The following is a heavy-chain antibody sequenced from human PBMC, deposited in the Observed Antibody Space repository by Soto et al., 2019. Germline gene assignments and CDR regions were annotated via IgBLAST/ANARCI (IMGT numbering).Heavy chain of an antibody. D-gene: IGHD6-19*01. CDR3: ATGGRQWLVTSDFNY. V-gene: IGHV3-30*03. J-gene: IGHJ4*02. CDR1: GFTFSDYA. CDR2: VSHDGRNT. Sequence: VQLVASGGGVVQPGRSLRLSCAASGFTFSDYAMHWVRQAPGKGLEWVAVVSHDGRNTHYADSVKGRFTISRDSCKNTVSLEMTSLRAEDTAGYYCATGGRQWLVTSDFNYWGQGALVTVSS.